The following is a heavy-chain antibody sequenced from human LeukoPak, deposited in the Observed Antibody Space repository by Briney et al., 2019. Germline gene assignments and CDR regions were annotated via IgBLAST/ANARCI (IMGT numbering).Heavy chain of an antibody. J-gene: IGHJ3*02. CDR3: AKVPYYDSSGYYLTDAFDI. V-gene: IGHV3-33*06. Sequence: GGSLRLSCAASGFTFSSYGMHWVRQAPGKGLEWVAVIWYDGSNKYYADSVKGRFTISRDNSKNTLYLQMNSLRAEDTAVYYCAKVPYYDSSGYYLTDAFDIWGQGTMVTVSS. CDR2: IWYDGSNK. D-gene: IGHD3-22*01. CDR1: GFTFSSYG.